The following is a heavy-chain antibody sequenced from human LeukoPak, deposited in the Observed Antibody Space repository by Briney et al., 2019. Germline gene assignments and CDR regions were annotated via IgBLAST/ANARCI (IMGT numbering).Heavy chain of an antibody. CDR1: GFTFRNYW. CDR2: VTGDGGST. CDR3: VRDGDDYNFDY. V-gene: IGHV3-74*01. D-gene: IGHD5-24*01. J-gene: IGHJ4*02. Sequence: GGSLRLSCAASGFTFRNYWMHWVRQAPGKGLVWVSRVTGDGGSTDYADSVKGRFTISRDNAKNTLYLQMYSLRAEDTAAYYCVRDGDDYNFDYWGQGSLVTVSS.